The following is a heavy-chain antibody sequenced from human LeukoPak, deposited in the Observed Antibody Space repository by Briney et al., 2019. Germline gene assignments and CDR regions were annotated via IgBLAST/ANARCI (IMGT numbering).Heavy chain of an antibody. CDR1: GGSISSSSYY. CDR2: IYYSGST. Sequence: SETLSLTCTVSGGSISSSSYYWGWIRQPPGKGLEWIGSIYYSGSTYYNPSLKSRVTISVDTSKNQFSLKLSSVTAADTAVYYCARAYCSSTSCYTNYYYYMDVWGKGTTVTVSS. V-gene: IGHV4-39*07. CDR3: ARAYCSSTSCYTNYYYYMDV. D-gene: IGHD2-2*02. J-gene: IGHJ6*03.